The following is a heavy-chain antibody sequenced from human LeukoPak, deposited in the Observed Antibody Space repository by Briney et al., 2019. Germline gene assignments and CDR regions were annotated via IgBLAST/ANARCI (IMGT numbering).Heavy chain of an antibody. CDR2: IIPIFGTA. CDR1: GGTFSSYA. J-gene: IGHJ5*02. V-gene: IGHV1-69*05. Sequence: GASVKVSCKASGGTFSSYAISWVRQAPGQGLEWMGGIIPIFGTANYAQKFQGRVTITTDESTSTAYMELSSLRSEDRAVYYCAKYSSSWGWFDPWGQGTLVNVSS. D-gene: IGHD6-13*01. CDR3: AKYSSSWGWFDP.